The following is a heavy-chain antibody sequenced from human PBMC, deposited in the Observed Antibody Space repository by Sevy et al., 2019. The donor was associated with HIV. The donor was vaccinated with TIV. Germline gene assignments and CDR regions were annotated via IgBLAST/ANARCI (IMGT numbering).Heavy chain of an antibody. J-gene: IGHJ6*02. D-gene: IGHD2-2*01. CDR2: IIPIFGTA. CDR1: GGTFSSYA. CDR3: AGLGYCSSTSCPHDYYGMDV. V-gene: IGHV1-69*13. Sequence: ASVKVSCKASGGTFSSYAISWVRQAPGQGLEWMGGIIPIFGTANYAQKFQGRVTITADESTSTAYMELSSLRSEDTAVYYCAGLGYCSSTSCPHDYYGMDVWGQGTTVTVSS.